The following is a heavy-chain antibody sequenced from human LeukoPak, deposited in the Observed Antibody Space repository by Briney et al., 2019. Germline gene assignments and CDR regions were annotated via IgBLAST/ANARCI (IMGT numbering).Heavy chain of an antibody. J-gene: IGHJ6*02. CDR1: GFTFDDYA. V-gene: IGHV3-9*01. Sequence: PGRSLRLSCAASGFTFDDYAMHWVRQAPGKGLEWVSGISWNSGSIGYADSVKGRFTISRDNAKNSLYLQMNSLRAEDTAVYYCAREPTTYYYGSGIGYYGMDVWGQGTTVTVSS. D-gene: IGHD3-10*01. CDR2: ISWNSGSI. CDR3: AREPTTYYYGSGIGYYGMDV.